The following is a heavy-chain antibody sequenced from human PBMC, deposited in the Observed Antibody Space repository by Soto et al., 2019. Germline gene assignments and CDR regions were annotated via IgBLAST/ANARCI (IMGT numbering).Heavy chain of an antibody. CDR1: GYTFTSYA. CDR2: INAGNGNT. Sequence: GASVKVSCKASGYTFTSYAMHWLRQSPGQRLEWMGWINAGNGNTKYSQKFQGRVTITRDTSASTAYMELSSLRSEDTAVYYCARLVGSSSNYYYGMDVWGQGTTVTVSS. D-gene: IGHD6-6*01. J-gene: IGHJ6*02. V-gene: IGHV1-3*01. CDR3: ARLVGSSSNYYYGMDV.